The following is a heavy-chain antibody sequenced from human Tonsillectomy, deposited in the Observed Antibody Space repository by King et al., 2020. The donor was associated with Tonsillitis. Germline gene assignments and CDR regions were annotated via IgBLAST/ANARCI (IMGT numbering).Heavy chain of an antibody. D-gene: IGHD4-11*01. CDR3: ARRGLQDFDY. Sequence: VQLVESGGGVVQPGRSLRLSCAASGFTFSNFDMHWVRQAPGKGLEWVAGMWYDGSNKYYADSVKGRFTISRDNSKNTLYLQMNSLRAEDTAVYYCARRGLQDFDYWGQGTLVTVSS. J-gene: IGHJ4*02. CDR2: MWYDGSNK. V-gene: IGHV3-33*08. CDR1: GFTFSNFD.